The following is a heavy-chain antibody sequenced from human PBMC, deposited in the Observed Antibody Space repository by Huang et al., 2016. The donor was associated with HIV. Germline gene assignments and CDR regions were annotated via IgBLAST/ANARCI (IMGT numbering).Heavy chain of an antibody. V-gene: IGHV1-8*01. D-gene: IGHD6-6*01. CDR1: GYSFASYD. J-gene: IGHJ4*02. Sequence: QVQLVQSGAEVRKPGASVKVSCEASGYSFASYDINWVRQATGQGLEWMGWMNPKSGNTGYAQKFQGRVTMTRNTSISTAYMELSSLRSEDTAKYFCVRGWYIAALPYFDYWGQGTLVTVSS. CDR3: VRGWYIAALPYFDY. CDR2: MNPKSGNT.